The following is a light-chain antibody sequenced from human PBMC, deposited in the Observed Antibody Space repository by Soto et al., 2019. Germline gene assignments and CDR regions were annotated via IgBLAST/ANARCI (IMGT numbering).Light chain of an antibody. CDR1: QSVSSA. Sequence: EIVLTQSPATLSLSPGERATLSCRASQSVSSALAWYLQKPGQAPRLLIYDTSTRAAGIPVRFSGSGSGTDFTLTISSLEPEDFAVYYCQQRSNWLAMITFGQGTRLEIK. CDR3: QQRSNWLAMIT. V-gene: IGKV3-11*01. J-gene: IGKJ5*01. CDR2: DTS.